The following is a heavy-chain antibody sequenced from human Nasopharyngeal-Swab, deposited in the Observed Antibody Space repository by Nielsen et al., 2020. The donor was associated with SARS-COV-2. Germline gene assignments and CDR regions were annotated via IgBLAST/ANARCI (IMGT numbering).Heavy chain of an antibody. CDR2: INPNSGGT. CDR1: GYTFTGYY. V-gene: IGHV1-2*04. Sequence: ASVKVSCKASGYTFTGYYMHWVRQAPGQGLEWMGWINPNSGGTNYAQKFQGWVTMTRDTSISTAYMELSRLRSDDKAVYYCARSHIVVVTDAFDIWGQGTMVTVSS. CDR3: ARSHIVVVTDAFDI. J-gene: IGHJ3*02. D-gene: IGHD2-21*02.